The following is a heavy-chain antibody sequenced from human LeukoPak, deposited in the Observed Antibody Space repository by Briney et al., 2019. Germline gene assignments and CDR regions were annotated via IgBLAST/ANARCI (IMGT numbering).Heavy chain of an antibody. Sequence: PGGPLRLSCAASGFTFSSYGMHWVRQAPGKGLEWVAFIRYDGSNKYYADSVKGRFTISRHNSKNTLYLQMNSLRAEDTAVYYCAKDSGYISSSWPDDWGQGTLVTVSS. CDR3: AKDSGYISSSWPDD. D-gene: IGHD6-6*01. CDR1: GFTFSSYG. J-gene: IGHJ4*02. V-gene: IGHV3-30*02. CDR2: IRYDGSNK.